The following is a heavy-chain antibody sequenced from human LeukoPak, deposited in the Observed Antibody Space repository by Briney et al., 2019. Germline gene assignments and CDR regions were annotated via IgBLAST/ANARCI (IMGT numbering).Heavy chain of an antibody. CDR2: THHSGSY. D-gene: IGHD5-12*01. CDR1: GSSTKYNNW. Sequence: PSETLSLTCAVSGSSTKYNNWWSWVRQPPGKGLEWIGETHHSGSYNYNPSFKSRVTVSVDRSKNQFSLRLSSVTAADTAVYFCTRGNLRGYGFDYWGQGILVTVSS. J-gene: IGHJ4*02. V-gene: IGHV4-4*02. CDR3: TRGNLRGYGFDY.